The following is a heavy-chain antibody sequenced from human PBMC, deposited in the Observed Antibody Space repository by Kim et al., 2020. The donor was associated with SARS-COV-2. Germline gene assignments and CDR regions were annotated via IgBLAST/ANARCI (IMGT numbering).Heavy chain of an antibody. CDR3: ARDITATTTRVDY. V-gene: IGHV4-4*07. D-gene: IGHD6-13*01. Sequence: NPTLKSRVTMSVDTSKNQFSLKLNSVTAADTAVYYCARDITATTTRVDYWGQGTLVTVSS. J-gene: IGHJ4*02.